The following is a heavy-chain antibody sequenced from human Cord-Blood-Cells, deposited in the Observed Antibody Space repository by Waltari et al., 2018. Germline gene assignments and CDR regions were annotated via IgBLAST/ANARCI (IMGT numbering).Heavy chain of an antibody. CDR2: TYYRSKWYN. V-gene: IGHV6-1*01. CDR1: GARVSSHSAA. D-gene: IGHD1-26*01. J-gene: IGHJ3*02. Sequence: QVQLQQSGPGLVKPSQTLSLTYAISGARVSSHSAAWTWIRQSQSRGLEWLGRTYYRSKWYNDYAVSVKSRITSNPDTSKNQFSLQLNSVTPEDTAVYYCARTWELLSAFDIWGQGTMVTVSS. CDR3: ARTWELLSAFDI.